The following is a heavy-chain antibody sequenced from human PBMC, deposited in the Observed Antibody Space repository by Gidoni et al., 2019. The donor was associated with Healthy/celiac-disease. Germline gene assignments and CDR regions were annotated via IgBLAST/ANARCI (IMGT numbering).Heavy chain of an antibody. V-gene: IGHV4-59*01. CDR1: GGSISSYY. Sequence: QVQLQESGPGLVKPWETLSLTCTVSGGSISSYYWSWTRQPTGMGREWIGYIYDSWRTNYNPSLKIRSTISVDTSKNQFSLKLSSVTAADTAVYYCAREATVMYAFDIWGQGTMVTVSS. J-gene: IGHJ3*02. D-gene: IGHD4-17*01. CDR2: IYDSWRT. CDR3: AREATVMYAFDI.